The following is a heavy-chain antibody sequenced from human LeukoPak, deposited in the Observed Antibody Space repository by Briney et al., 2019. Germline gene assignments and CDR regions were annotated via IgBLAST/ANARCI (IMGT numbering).Heavy chain of an antibody. V-gene: IGHV3-23*01. J-gene: IGHJ6*03. CDR3: ARDVVVPAAIYYYYYMDV. D-gene: IGHD2-2*01. Sequence: GGSLRLSCAASGFTFSSSVMSWVRQAPGKGLEWVSAISASGGTTYYTDSVKGRFTISRDNPKNTLYLQMNSLRAEDTAVYYCARDVVVPAAIYYYYYMDVWGKGTTVTVSS. CDR1: GFTFSSSV. CDR2: ISASGGTT.